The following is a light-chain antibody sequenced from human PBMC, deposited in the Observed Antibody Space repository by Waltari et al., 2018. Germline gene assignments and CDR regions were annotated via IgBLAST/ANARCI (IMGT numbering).Light chain of an antibody. CDR3: CSYTSRSTYV. Sequence: QSALTQPPSVSGSPGQSVPISCTGTSSDVGTYNRVSWSHKAPGTAPTLIIYEVISRPSGVPDRFSGSKSGNTASLTISGLQADDAADYYCCSYTSRSTYVFGTGTKVTVL. CDR1: SSDVGTYNR. J-gene: IGLJ1*01. V-gene: IGLV2-18*02. CDR2: EVI.